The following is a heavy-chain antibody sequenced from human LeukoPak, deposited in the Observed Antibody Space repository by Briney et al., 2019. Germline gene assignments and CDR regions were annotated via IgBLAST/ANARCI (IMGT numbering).Heavy chain of an antibody. CDR3: ARGPKMSAIGSFDY. CDR2: IYASGST. J-gene: IGHJ4*02. Sequence: SETLSLTCIVSDGSIISYYWSWIRQPDGKGLEWIGRIYASGSTNYNPSLKSRVTMSGDTSKNQFSLKLTSVTAGDTAVYYCARGPKMSAIGSFDYWGQGALVTVSS. CDR1: DGSIISYY. V-gene: IGHV4-4*07. D-gene: IGHD5-24*01.